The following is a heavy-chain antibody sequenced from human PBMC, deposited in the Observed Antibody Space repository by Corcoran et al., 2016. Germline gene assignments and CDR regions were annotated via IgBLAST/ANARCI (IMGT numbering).Heavy chain of an antibody. V-gene: IGHV4-34*01. J-gene: IGHJ4*02. CDR1: GGSFSGYY. CDR2: INHSGST. D-gene: IGHD1-26*01. Sequence: QVQLQQWGAGLLKPSETLSLTCAVYGGSFSGYYWSWIRQPPGKGLEWIGEINHSGSTNYNPSLKSRVTISVDTSKNQFSLKLSSVTAADTAVYYCARAEVSGNYFDYWGQGTLVTVSS. CDR3: ARAEVSGNYFDY.